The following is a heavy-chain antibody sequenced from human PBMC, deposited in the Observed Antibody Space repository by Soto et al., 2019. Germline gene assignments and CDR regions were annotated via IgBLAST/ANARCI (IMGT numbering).Heavy chain of an antibody. CDR1: GYTFTSYG. V-gene: IGHV1-18*04. Sequence: QVQLVQSGAEVKKPGASVKVSCKASGYTFTSYGISWVRQAPGQGLEWMGWISGYNGDTNYAQKLQGRVTMTTDTSANTAYMELRSLRSDDTAVYYCARAPQTVAGAGIWYWGQGTLVTVSS. D-gene: IGHD6-13*01. CDR2: ISGYNGDT. J-gene: IGHJ4*02. CDR3: ARAPQTVAGAGIWY.